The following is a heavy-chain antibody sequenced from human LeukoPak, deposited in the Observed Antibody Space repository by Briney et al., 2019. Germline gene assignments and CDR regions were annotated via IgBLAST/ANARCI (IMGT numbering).Heavy chain of an antibody. Sequence: SETPSLTCTVSGGSISSYYWSWIRQPPGKGLEWIGYVYYSGSTDFNPSLKSRVTISVDTANNQFSLNVSSVTAADTAVYYCARDTGSGSYYGMDVWGQGTTVTVSS. V-gene: IGHV4-59*01. J-gene: IGHJ6*02. CDR1: GGSISSYY. CDR3: ARDTGSGSYYGMDV. CDR2: VYYSGST. D-gene: IGHD3-10*01.